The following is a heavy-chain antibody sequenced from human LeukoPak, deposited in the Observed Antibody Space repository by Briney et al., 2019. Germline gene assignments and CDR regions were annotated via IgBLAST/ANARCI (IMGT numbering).Heavy chain of an antibody. CDR1: GGTFSSYA. CDR3: ARDFNCSGGHCFQH. CDR2: IIPIFGTA. V-gene: IGHV1-69*05. D-gene: IGHD2-15*01. Sequence: GASVKVSCKASGGTFSSYAISWVRQAPGQGLEWMGRIIPIFGTANYAQKFQGRVTITTDESASTAYVELSSLRSEDTAVYYCARDFNCSGGHCFQHWGQGTLVTVSS. J-gene: IGHJ1*01.